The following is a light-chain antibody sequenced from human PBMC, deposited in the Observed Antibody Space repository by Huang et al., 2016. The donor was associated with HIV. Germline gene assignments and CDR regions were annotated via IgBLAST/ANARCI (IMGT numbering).Light chain of an antibody. CDR1: QSVLYSSNNKNY. CDR3: QEYYPTLQYT. Sequence: DIVMTQSPDSLAVSLGERATINCKSSQSVLYSSNNKNYLAWYQQKPGQPPKLLISWASTRESGVPDRFSGSGSGTDFTLTISSLQAEDVAVYYCQEYYPTLQYTFGQGTRLEIK. V-gene: IGKV4-1*01. CDR2: WAS. J-gene: IGKJ2*01.